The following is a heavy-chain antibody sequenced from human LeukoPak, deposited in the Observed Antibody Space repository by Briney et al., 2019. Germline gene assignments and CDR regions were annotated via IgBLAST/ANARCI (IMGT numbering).Heavy chain of an antibody. J-gene: IGHJ4*02. CDR2: IYTSGST. CDR3: ARNRDGYNSFDY. V-gene: IGHV4-61*02. CDR1: GGSISSGSYY. Sequence: SETLSLTCTVSGGSISSGSYYWSWIRQPAGKGLEWTGRIYTSGSTNYNPSLKSRVTISVDTSKNQFSLKLSSVTAADTAVYYCARNRDGYNSFDYWGQGTLVTVSS. D-gene: IGHD5-24*01.